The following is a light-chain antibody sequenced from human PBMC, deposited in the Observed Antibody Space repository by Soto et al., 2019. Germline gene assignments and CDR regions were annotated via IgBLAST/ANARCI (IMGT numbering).Light chain of an antibody. CDR3: HKYNSYPYT. CDR2: KAS. V-gene: IGKV1-5*03. Sequence: DIQLTQSPSTLSTSVGDRVTITCRASQSISSWLAWYQQKPGKAPNLLIYKASRLQSGVPSRFSGSGYGTEFTLTISSLQPDDFATYYCHKYNSYPYTFGQGTKLEIK. CDR1: QSISSW. J-gene: IGKJ2*01.